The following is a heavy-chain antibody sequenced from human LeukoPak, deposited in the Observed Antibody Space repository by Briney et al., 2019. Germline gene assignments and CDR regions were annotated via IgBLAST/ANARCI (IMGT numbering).Heavy chain of an antibody. V-gene: IGHV1-2*02. D-gene: IGHD3-22*01. CDR3: AREYYDSSAYNQEAIDY. Sequence: ASVRVSCKASGYTFTDYYMHWVRQAPGQGLEWLGWINPNSGGTNYAQKFQGRVTMTRDTSISTAYMELSRLRSDDTAVYYCAREYYDSSAYNQEAIDYWGQGTLVTVSS. CDR2: INPNSGGT. J-gene: IGHJ4*02. CDR1: GYTFTDYY.